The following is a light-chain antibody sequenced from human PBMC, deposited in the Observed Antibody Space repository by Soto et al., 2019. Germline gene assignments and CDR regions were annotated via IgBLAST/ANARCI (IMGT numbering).Light chain of an antibody. CDR3: QQYGGPPWT. Sequence: EIVLTQSPGTLSLSPGERATLSCMAGQSVSSSWLAWYQQKPGQAPRLLIYGASSRATGVPDRFSGSGSGTDFTLTITRLEPEDSAVFYCQQYGGPPWTFGQGTKVEIK. J-gene: IGKJ1*01. V-gene: IGKV3-20*01. CDR1: QSVSSSW. CDR2: GAS.